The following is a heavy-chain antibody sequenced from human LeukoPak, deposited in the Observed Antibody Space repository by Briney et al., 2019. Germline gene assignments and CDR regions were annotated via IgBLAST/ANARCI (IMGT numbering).Heavy chain of an antibody. CDR1: GYTFRTYT. D-gene: IGHD4/OR15-4a*01. Sequence: GESLRLSCSASGYTFRTYTMNWVRQAPGEGLEWVSSISGSSSYIYYADSVKGRFTISRDNAKNSLYLQMNSLRGDDTAVYYCVRIPNSANFPNWFDPWGQGTLVTVSS. J-gene: IGHJ5*02. CDR3: VRIPNSANFPNWFDP. V-gene: IGHV3-21*06. CDR2: ISGSSSYI.